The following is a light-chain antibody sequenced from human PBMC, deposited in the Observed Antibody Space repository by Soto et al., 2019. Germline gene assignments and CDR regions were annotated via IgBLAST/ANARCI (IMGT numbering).Light chain of an antibody. Sequence: DIQMTQSPSSLSASVGDRVTITCRASQGISNYLACDQRKPGKVPDLLISSASTLQSGAPSRFSGSGSGTDFTPTISSLQPEDVATYYCQKYNIAPSWTFGQGTKVDIK. CDR1: QGISNY. J-gene: IGKJ1*01. CDR2: SAS. V-gene: IGKV1-27*01. CDR3: QKYNIAPSWT.